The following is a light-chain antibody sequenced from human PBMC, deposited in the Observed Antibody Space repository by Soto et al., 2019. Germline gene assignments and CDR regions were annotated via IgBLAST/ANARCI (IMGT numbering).Light chain of an antibody. CDR2: GVS. CDR3: QQYGSERFT. Sequence: DIVLTQSPGTLSFSPGERATLSCRASQIVSSKYVAWYQQKRGQPPRLLIYGVSSRATGIPDRFSGSGSGTDSTLTISRLDTEDFVVYYCQQYGSERFTFGGGTKVEIK. J-gene: IGKJ4*01. CDR1: QIVSSKY. V-gene: IGKV3-20*01.